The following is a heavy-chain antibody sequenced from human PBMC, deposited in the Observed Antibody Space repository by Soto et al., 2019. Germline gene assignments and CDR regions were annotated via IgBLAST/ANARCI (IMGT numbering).Heavy chain of an antibody. D-gene: IGHD6-19*01. CDR2: IYHSGST. CDR3: AGPGIAVAGSAFDI. J-gene: IGHJ3*02. V-gene: IGHV4-34*01. Sequence: SETLSLTCAVYGGSFSGYYWSWIRQPPGKGLEWIGSIYHSGSTNYNPSLKSRVTISVDTSKNQFSLKLSSVTAADTAVYYCAGPGIAVAGSAFDIWGQGTMVTVS. CDR1: GGSFSGYY.